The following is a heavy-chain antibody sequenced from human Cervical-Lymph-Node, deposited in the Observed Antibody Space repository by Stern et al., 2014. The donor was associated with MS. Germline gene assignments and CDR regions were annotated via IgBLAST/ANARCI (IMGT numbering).Heavy chain of an antibody. CDR3: AREEQQLVHGNWFDP. V-gene: IGHV4-38-2*02. Sequence: QVQLQESGPGLVKPSETLSLTCTVSGYSISSGYYWGWIRQPPGKGLEWIGTIYHSGSTYYNPSPKSRVTISVAPAKNPFSLKLSSVTAADTAVYYCAREEQQLVHGNWFDPWGQGTLVTVSS. CDR2: IYHSGST. D-gene: IGHD6-13*01. J-gene: IGHJ5*02. CDR1: GYSISSGYY.